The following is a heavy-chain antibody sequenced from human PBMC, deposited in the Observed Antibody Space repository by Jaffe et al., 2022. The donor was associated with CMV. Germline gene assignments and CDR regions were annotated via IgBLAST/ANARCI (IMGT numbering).Heavy chain of an antibody. D-gene: IGHD3-16*01. CDR1: GFTFSSYG. CDR2: ISYDGSNK. Sequence: QVQLVESGGGVVQPGRSLRLSCVASGFTFSSYGMHWVRQAPGKGLEWVAVISYDGSNKYYADSVKGRFTISRDNSKNTLFLQMNSLRAEDTAVYYCAKSLTGSIYYYYGMDVWGQGTTVTVSS. CDR3: AKSLTGSIYYYYGMDV. V-gene: IGHV3-30*18. J-gene: IGHJ6*02.